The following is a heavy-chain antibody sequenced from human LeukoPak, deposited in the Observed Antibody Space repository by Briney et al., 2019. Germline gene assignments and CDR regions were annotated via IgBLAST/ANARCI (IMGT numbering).Heavy chain of an antibody. V-gene: IGHV4-34*01. J-gene: IGHJ4*02. CDR1: GGSFSGYY. D-gene: IGHD5-18*01. CDR2: INHSGST. Sequence: PXXTLSLTCAVXGGSFSGYYWSWIRQPPGKGLEWIGEINHSGSTNYNPSLKSRVTISVDTSKNQFSLKLSSVTAADTAVYYCAREGLDTAMVSFDYWGQGTLVTVSS. CDR3: AREGLDTAMVSFDY.